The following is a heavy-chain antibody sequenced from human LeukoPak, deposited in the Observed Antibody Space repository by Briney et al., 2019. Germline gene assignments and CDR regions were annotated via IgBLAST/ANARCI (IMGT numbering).Heavy chain of an antibody. D-gene: IGHD5-12*01. CDR1: GFTFSSDA. J-gene: IGHJ3*02. Sequence: GGSLRLSCAASGFTFSSDAMSWVRQAPGKGLEWVSAISGSGGSTYYADSVKGRFTISRDNSKNTLYLQMNSLRAGDTAVYYCARGLADSGYDHPAFDIWGQGTMVTVSS. V-gene: IGHV3-23*01. CDR2: ISGSGGST. CDR3: ARGLADSGYDHPAFDI.